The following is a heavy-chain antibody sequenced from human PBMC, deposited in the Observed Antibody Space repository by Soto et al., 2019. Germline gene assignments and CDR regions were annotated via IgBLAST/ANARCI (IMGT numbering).Heavy chain of an antibody. Sequence: SETLSLTCAVYGGSFSGYYWSWIRQPPGKGLEWIGEINHSGSTNYNPSFKSRVTISVGTSKNQFSLKLSSVTAADTAVYYCARGVAIFGVVIISRIWFDPWGQGTLVTVSS. V-gene: IGHV4-34*01. CDR3: ARGVAIFGVVIISRIWFDP. CDR1: GGSFSGYY. D-gene: IGHD3-3*01. CDR2: INHSGST. J-gene: IGHJ5*02.